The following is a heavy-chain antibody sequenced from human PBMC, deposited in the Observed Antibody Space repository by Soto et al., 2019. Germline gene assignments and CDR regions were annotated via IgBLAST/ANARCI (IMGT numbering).Heavy chain of an antibody. J-gene: IGHJ4*02. CDR2: INAYNGNT. D-gene: IGHD6-19*01. Sequence: QVQLVQSGAEVKKPGASVKVYCKASGYTFTTYGISWVRQAPGQGLEWMGWINAYNGNTNYAQKLQGRVTMTTDTSTSTAHMELRTLRSDGTTVYYCARDPVAGTYFDYWGQGTLVTVSS. V-gene: IGHV1-18*01. CDR1: GYTFTTYG. CDR3: ARDPVAGTYFDY.